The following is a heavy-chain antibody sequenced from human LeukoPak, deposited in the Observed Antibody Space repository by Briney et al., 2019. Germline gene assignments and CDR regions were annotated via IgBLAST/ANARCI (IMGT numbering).Heavy chain of an antibody. CDR3: ASASTHGDYEH. J-gene: IGHJ4*02. Sequence: PSETLSLTCAVYGGSFSGYYWSWIRQPPGKGLEWIGEINHSGSTNYNPSLKGRVTISVDTSKNQFSLKLSSVTAADTAVYYCASASTHGDYEHWGQGTLVTVSS. V-gene: IGHV4-34*01. CDR1: GGSFSGYY. D-gene: IGHD4-17*01. CDR2: INHSGST.